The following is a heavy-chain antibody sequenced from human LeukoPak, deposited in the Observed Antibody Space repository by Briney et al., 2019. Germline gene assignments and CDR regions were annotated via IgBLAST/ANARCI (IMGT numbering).Heavy chain of an antibody. CDR1: GYSISSGHY. D-gene: IGHD6-19*01. V-gene: IGHV4-38-2*02. Sequence: SETLSLTCTVSGYSISSGHYWGWIRQPPGKGLEWIGEIYHSGNTNYNPSLKSRVTISVDKSKNQFSLKLTSVTAADTALYYCARIGGGWYGGFDYWGQGTLVTVSS. CDR3: ARIGGGWYGGFDY. J-gene: IGHJ4*02. CDR2: IYHSGNT.